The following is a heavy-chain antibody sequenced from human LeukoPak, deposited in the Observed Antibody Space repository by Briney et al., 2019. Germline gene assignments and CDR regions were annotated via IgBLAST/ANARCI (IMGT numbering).Heavy chain of an antibody. Sequence: PGGSLRLSCAASGFTFSSYAMSWVRQAPGKGLEWVSAISGSGGSTYYADSVKGRFTISRDNSKNTLYLQMNSLRAEDTAVYYCAKDQTRGVGATWYNWFDPWGQGTLVTVSS. V-gene: IGHV3-23*01. CDR2: ISGSGGST. D-gene: IGHD1-26*01. CDR3: AKDQTRGVGATWYNWFDP. J-gene: IGHJ5*02. CDR1: GFTFSSYA.